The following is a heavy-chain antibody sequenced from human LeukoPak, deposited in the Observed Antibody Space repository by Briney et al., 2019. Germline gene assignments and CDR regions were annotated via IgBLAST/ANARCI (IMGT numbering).Heavy chain of an antibody. CDR3: AREHHGSGSYYFDY. D-gene: IGHD3-10*01. CDR2: IYYSGST. Sequence: PSETLSLTCTVSGGSISSYYWSWIRQPPGKGLEWIGDIYYSGSTYYNPSLKSRVTISADTSKSQLSLKLSSVTAADTAVYYCAREHHGSGSYYFDYWGQGTLVTVSS. J-gene: IGHJ4*02. CDR1: GGSISSYY. V-gene: IGHV4-59*12.